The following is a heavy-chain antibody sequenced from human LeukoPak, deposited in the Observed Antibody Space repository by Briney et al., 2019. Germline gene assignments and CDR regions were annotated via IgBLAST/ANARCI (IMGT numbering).Heavy chain of an antibody. CDR2: IYYGGST. D-gene: IGHD3-10*01. CDR3: ARESRSGLGDY. V-gene: IGHV4-59*02. Sequence: SETLSLTCSVSGGSVNNYYWNWIRQPPGEGLDWIGYIYYGGSTNYNPSLKSRVTISVDTSKNQFSLKLRSVTAADTAVYYCARESRSGLGDYWGQGTLVTVSS. J-gene: IGHJ4*02. CDR1: GGSVNNYY.